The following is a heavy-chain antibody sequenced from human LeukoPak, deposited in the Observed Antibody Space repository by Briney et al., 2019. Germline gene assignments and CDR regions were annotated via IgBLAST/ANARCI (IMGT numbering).Heavy chain of an antibody. CDR1: GFTFSSYS. V-gene: IGHV3-23*01. J-gene: IGHJ4*02. Sequence: GGSLRLSCAASGFTFSSYSMNWVCQAPGKGLEWVSAISGSGGSTYYADSVKGRFTISRDNSKNTLYLQMNSLRAEDTAVYYCAKDFYGDSNYFDYWGQGTLVTVSS. CDR3: AKDFYGDSNYFDY. CDR2: ISGSGGST. D-gene: IGHD4-17*01.